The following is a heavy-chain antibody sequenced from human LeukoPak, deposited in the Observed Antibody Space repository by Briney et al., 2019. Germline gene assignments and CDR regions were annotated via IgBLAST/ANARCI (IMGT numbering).Heavy chain of an antibody. Sequence: GGSLRLSCAASGFTFSSYAMSWVRQAPGKGLEWVSAISGSGGSTYYADSVKGRFTISRDNSKNTLYLQMNSLRAEDTAVYYCAKPSKLHGIVATMLVYWGQETLVTVSS. CDR1: GFTFSSYA. CDR2: ISGSGGST. CDR3: AKPSKLHGIVATMLVY. J-gene: IGHJ4*02. V-gene: IGHV3-23*01. D-gene: IGHD5-12*01.